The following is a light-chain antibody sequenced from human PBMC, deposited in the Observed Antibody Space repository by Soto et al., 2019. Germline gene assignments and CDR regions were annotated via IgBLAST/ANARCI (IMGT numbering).Light chain of an antibody. Sequence: EIVLTRSPGTLSLSPGERATLSCRASQSVSSSYLAWYQQKPGQAPRLLIYGASSRATGIPDRFSGSGSGTDFTLTISRLEPEDFAVYYCQQYGSSPPGFGGGTKVEIK. V-gene: IGKV3-20*01. CDR2: GAS. CDR1: QSVSSSY. J-gene: IGKJ4*01. CDR3: QQYGSSPPG.